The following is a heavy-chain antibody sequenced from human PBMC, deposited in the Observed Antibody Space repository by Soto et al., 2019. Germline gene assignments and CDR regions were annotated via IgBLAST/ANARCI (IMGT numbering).Heavy chain of an antibody. CDR1: GFTFSSYD. V-gene: IGHV3-13*01. CDR3: ARVHPPDYGDYWYFDL. J-gene: IGHJ2*01. CDR2: IGTAGDT. Sequence: EVQLVESGGGLVQPGGSLRLSCAASGFTFSSYDMHWVRQATGKGLEWVSAIGTAGDTYYPGSVKGRFTSSRENAKNSLYLQMNSLRAGDTAVYYCARVHPPDYGDYWYFDLWGRGTLVTVSS. D-gene: IGHD4-17*01.